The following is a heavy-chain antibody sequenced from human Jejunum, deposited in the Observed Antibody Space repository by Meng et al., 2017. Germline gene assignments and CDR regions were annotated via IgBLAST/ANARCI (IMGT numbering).Heavy chain of an antibody. Sequence: GGPLRLSCAASGFTFSSYWMSWVRQAPGKGLEWVANIKQDGSEKYYVDSVKGRFTISRDNAKNSLYLQMNSLRAEDTAVYYCASSSGWYFGAFDIWGQGTMVTVSS. CDR1: GFTFSSYW. V-gene: IGHV3-7*01. CDR2: IKQDGSEK. D-gene: IGHD6-19*01. J-gene: IGHJ3*02. CDR3: ASSSGWYFGAFDI.